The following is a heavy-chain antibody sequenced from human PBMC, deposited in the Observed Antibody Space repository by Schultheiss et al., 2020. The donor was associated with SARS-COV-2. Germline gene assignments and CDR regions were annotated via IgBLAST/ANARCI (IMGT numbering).Heavy chain of an antibody. CDR3: AREPTYYYDSSDYYWEYFQH. D-gene: IGHD3-22*01. Sequence: SCAASGFTFSSYSMNWVRQAPGKGLEWVSSISSSSNYIYYADSVKGRFTISRDNAKNSLYLQMNSLRAEDTAVYYCAREPTYYYDSSDYYWEYFQHWGQGTLVTVSS. J-gene: IGHJ1*01. CDR1: GFTFSSYS. CDR2: ISSSSNYI. V-gene: IGHV3-21*01.